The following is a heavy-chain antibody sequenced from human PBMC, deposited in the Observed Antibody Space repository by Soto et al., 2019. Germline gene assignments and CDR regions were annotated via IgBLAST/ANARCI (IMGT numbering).Heavy chain of an antibody. V-gene: IGHV4-38-2*01. J-gene: IGHJ4*02. CDR3: VTVNLVGAAYYFDY. D-gene: IGHD1-26*01. CDR2: VYYSGTT. Sequence: PSETLSLTCAVSGYSISSGYYWGWSRQPPGKGLEWIGYVYYSGTTYSHPSLNSRVSISVDTSENQFSLRLTSVTAADTAVYYCVTVNLVGAAYYFDYWGPGTLVTVSS. CDR1: GYSISSGYY.